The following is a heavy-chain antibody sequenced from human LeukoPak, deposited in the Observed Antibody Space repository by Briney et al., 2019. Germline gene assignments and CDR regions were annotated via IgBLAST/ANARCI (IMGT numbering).Heavy chain of an antibody. D-gene: IGHD6-6*01. Sequence: GGSLRLSCAASGFTFSSYWMSWVRQVPGKGLEWVANIKQDGSKKYYVDSVKGRFTISRDNAKNSLYLQMNSLRAEDTAVYYCARVEYTSSSGISYFDYWGQGTLVTVSS. CDR1: GFTFSSYW. CDR2: IKQDGSKK. V-gene: IGHV3-7*04. J-gene: IGHJ4*02. CDR3: ARVEYTSSSGISYFDY.